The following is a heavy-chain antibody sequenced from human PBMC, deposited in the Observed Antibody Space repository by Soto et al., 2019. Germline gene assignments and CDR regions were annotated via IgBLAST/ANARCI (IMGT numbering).Heavy chain of an antibody. CDR1: GGSISGYY. D-gene: IGHD2-21*02. CDR3: ARDLWGYCGTDCYPLDV. Sequence: ASETLSLTCTVSGGSISGYYWGWIRQPPGKGLEWIGYMYNTGSTVYNPSFKSRVTISVDTSKNQFSLKLNSVTAADTAVYYCARDLWGYCGTDCYPLDVWGQGTTVT. V-gene: IGHV4-59*01. CDR2: MYNTGST. J-gene: IGHJ6*02.